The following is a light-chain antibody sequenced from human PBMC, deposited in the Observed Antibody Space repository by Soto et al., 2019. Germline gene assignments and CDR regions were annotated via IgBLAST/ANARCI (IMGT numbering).Light chain of an antibody. CDR2: GAS. CDR1: QSVNSIY. J-gene: IGKJ2*01. CDR3: QHYGSSLYT. Sequence: EIVLTQSPGTLSLSPGERATLSCRASQSVNSIYLTWYQQKPGQAPRLLIYGASSRATDIPDRFSGSGSGADFTLTITRLEPEDSAVYYCQHYGSSLYTFGQRTKVEIK. V-gene: IGKV3-20*01.